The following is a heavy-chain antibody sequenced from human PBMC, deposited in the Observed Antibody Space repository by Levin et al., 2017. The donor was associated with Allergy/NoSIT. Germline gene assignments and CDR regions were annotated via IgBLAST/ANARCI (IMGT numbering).Heavy chain of an antibody. D-gene: IGHD2-15*01. J-gene: IGHJ4*01. Sequence: SQTLSLTCAISGDSVSSNSVAWNWIRQSPSRGLEWLGRTYHRSKWYSDYAPSVKNRLTINADTSRNQVSLQLKSVTPEDTAVYFCAKGPRWLLSWGQGTLVTVSS. V-gene: IGHV6-1*01. CDR2: TYHRSKWYS. CDR3: AKGPRWLLS. CDR1: GDSVSSNSVA.